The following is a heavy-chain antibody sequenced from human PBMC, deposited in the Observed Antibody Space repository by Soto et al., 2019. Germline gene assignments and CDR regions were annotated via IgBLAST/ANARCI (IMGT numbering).Heavy chain of an antibody. CDR3: VKDRMSYHSVWDPFDV. Sequence: GGSLRLSCAASGFSFNTYAMSWVRQAPGKGLEWVSGIGGGGTDTNYADSVTGRFTISRDDSKSTLFLQMYSLRVEDTAVYYCVKDRMSYHSVWDPFDVWGQGTLVTVSS. V-gene: IGHV3-23*01. D-gene: IGHD3-16*02. CDR1: GFSFNTYA. J-gene: IGHJ3*01. CDR2: IGGGGTDT.